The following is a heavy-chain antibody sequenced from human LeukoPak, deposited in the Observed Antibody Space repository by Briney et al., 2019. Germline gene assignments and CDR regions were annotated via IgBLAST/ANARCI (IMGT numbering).Heavy chain of an antibody. CDR2: ISSSGGST. Sequence: PGGSLRLSCAASGFTFSDYYMSWIRQAPGKGLEWVSYISSSGGSTYYADSVKGRFTISRDNSKNTLYLQMNSLRAEDTAVYYCAKDRSGGTVKLFDYWGQGTLVTVSS. J-gene: IGHJ4*02. D-gene: IGHD4-17*01. CDR1: GFTFSDYY. V-gene: IGHV3-23*01. CDR3: AKDRSGGTVKLFDY.